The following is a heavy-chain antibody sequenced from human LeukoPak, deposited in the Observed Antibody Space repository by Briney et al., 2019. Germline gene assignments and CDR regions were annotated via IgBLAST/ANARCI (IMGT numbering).Heavy chain of an antibody. V-gene: IGHV1-8*01. CDR3: ARGVVGYCSGGSCYWGAFDI. CDR1: GYTFTSYD. CDR2: MNPNSGNT. D-gene: IGHD2-15*01. Sequence: ASVKVSCKASGYTFTSYDINWVRQATGQGLEWMGWMNPNSGNTGYAQKFQGRVTMTRNTSISTAYMELSSLRSEDTAVYYCARGVVGYCSGGSCYWGAFDIWGQGGMVTVSS. J-gene: IGHJ3*02.